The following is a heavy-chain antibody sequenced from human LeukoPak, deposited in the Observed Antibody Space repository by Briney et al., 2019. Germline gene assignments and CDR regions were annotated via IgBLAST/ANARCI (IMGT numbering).Heavy chain of an antibody. CDR2: ISSSGSTT. CDR3: ARAKPKNMVRGLIMRRESRYYFDY. V-gene: IGHV3-48*03. J-gene: IGHJ4*02. D-gene: IGHD3-10*01. Sequence: GGSLRLSCAASGFTFSSYEMNWVRQAPGQGLEWVSYISSSGSTTYYADSVKGRFTISRDNSKSTLYIQMNSLRAEDTAVYYCARAKPKNMVRGLIMRRESRYYFDYWGQGTLVTVSS. CDR1: GFTFSSYE.